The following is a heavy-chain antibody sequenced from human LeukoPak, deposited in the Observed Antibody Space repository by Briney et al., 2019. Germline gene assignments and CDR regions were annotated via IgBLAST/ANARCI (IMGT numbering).Heavy chain of an antibody. D-gene: IGHD3-10*01. Sequence: GASVKVSCKASGYTFTAYYIHWVRQAPGQGLEWMGWINPNNGGTNSAKKFQGRVTMTRDTSISTAYMDMSSLRSDDTAVYYCARNLWFGESSDAFDMWGQGTMVTVSS. CDR2: INPNNGGT. CDR3: ARNLWFGESSDAFDM. CDR1: GYTFTAYY. J-gene: IGHJ3*02. V-gene: IGHV1-2*02.